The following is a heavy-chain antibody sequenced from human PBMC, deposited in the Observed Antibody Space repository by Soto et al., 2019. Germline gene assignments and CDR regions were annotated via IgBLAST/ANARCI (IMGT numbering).Heavy chain of an antibody. CDR3: ARVRAYSYGYEDY. J-gene: IGHJ4*02. CDR2: IYHTGTT. Sequence: QVQLQESGPGLLEPSQTLSLTCSVSGGSMISDDYYWSWVRQFPGKGLEWIGYIYHTGTTLYNPSLQGRVFISLDTPKKQFTLDLNSVTAADSAVYYCARVRAYSYGYEDYWGQGTLVTVSS. D-gene: IGHD5-18*01. CDR1: GGSMISDDYY. V-gene: IGHV4-30-4*01.